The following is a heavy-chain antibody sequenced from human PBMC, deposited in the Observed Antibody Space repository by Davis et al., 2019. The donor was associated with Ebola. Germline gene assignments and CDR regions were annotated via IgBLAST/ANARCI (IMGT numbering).Heavy chain of an antibody. CDR2: IKQDGSQK. V-gene: IGHV3-7*01. CDR1: GFTFSSYL. J-gene: IGHJ4*02. Sequence: SLITSCAASGFTFSSYLMSWVRQAPGKGLEWVANIKQDGSQKYYVDSVKGRFTISRDNAKNSLYLQMNSLRAEDTAVYYCAQGGIVDTAMDYWGQGTLVTVSS. D-gene: IGHD5-18*01. CDR3: AQGGIVDTAMDY.